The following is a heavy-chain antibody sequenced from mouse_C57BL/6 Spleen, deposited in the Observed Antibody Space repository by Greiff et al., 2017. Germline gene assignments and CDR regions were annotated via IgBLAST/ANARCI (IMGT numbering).Heavy chain of an antibody. CDR2: ISYDGSN. D-gene: IGHD1-1*01. J-gene: IGHJ2*01. CDR3: ASYCYGSAYFDY. V-gene: IGHV3-6*01. CDR1: GYSITSGYY. Sequence: EVHLVESGPGLVKPSQSLSLTCSVTGYSITSGYYWNWIRQFPGNKLEWMGYISYDGSNNYNPSLKNRISITRDTSKDQFFLKLNSVTTEDTDTDNCASYCYGSAYFDYWGQGTTLTVSS.